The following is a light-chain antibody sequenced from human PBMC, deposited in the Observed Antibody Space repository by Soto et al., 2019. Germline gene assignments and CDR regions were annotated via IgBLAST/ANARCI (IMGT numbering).Light chain of an antibody. V-gene: IGLV3-21*02. CDR2: DVS. J-gene: IGLJ1*01. Sequence: SYVLTQPPSVSVAPGQTAAITCGGNIVGSESVHWYQQKPGQAPVLVVYDVSDRPSGIPERFSGSKSGNTATLTISRVEAGDEADYYCQVWASSSDRDVFGTGTKVTVL. CDR1: IVGSES. CDR3: QVWASSSDRDV.